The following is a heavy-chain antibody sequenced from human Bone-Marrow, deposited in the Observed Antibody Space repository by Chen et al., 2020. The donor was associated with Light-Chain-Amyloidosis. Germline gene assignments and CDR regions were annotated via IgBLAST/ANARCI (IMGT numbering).Heavy chain of an antibody. Sequence: QVQLVQSGAEVKKPGASVKISCKASGYIFTKYYMHWVRQAPGEGFEWMGIINPISGSASYAEKFEGRVTMTRDTSTSTFYMELSSLKSEDTAAYYCARMMTTVTTTDYWGQGALVTVSS. J-gene: IGHJ4*02. CDR2: INPISGSA. D-gene: IGHD4-17*01. V-gene: IGHV1-46*01. CDR1: GYIFTKYY. CDR3: ARMMTTVTTTDY.